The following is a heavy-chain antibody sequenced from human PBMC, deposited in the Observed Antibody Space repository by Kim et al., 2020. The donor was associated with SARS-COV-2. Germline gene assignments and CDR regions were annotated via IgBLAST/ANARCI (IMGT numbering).Heavy chain of an antibody. Sequence: SETLSLTCTVSGGSISGYYWTWIRQPPGKGLEWIGDIYYSGSTNYNPSLKSRVTISVDTSKNQFSLKLSSVTAADTAVYYCARGIMTTTYPLDYWGQGTLVTVSS. J-gene: IGHJ4*02. D-gene: IGHD4-17*01. CDR3: ARGIMTTTYPLDY. V-gene: IGHV4-59*13. CDR2: IYYSGST. CDR1: GGSISGYY.